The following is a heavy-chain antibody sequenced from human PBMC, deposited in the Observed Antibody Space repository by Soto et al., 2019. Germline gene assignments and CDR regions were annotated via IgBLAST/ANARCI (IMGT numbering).Heavy chain of an antibody. CDR3: ARVRVDTALDSSRSYDY. V-gene: IGHV1-69*13. D-gene: IGHD5-18*01. CDR2: IIPILGTA. CDR1: GGTFSSYA. Sequence: ASVKVSCKASGGTFSSYAISWVRQAPGQGLEWMGGIIPILGTANYAQKFQGRVTITADESTSTAYMELSSLRSEDTAVYYCARVRVDTALDSSRSYDYWGQGTLVTVSS. J-gene: IGHJ4*02.